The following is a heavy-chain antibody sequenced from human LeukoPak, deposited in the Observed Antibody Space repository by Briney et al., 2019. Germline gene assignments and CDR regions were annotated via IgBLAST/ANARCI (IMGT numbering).Heavy chain of an antibody. CDR2: MHPEGNEK. CDR3: ARGGAFSGDY. J-gene: IGHJ4*02. V-gene: IGHV3-7*04. Sequence: AGGSLRLSCAVSGFSFTNFCMSWVRQAPGRGLEWLANMHPEGNEKYHVESVKGRFTISRDNTKNLLFLEMKGLRVGHTTVYYCARGGAFSGDYWGRGPLVTVSS. CDR1: GFSFTNFC.